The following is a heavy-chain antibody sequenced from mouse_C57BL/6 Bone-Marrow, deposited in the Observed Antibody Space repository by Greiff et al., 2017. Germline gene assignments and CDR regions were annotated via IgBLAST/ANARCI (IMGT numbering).Heavy chain of an antibody. J-gene: IGHJ1*03. CDR1: GYTFTSYW. CDR3: ARSGRAITTVVPSDWYFDV. V-gene: IGHV1-61*01. CDR2: IYPSDSET. D-gene: IGHD1-1*01. Sequence: QVQLKQPGAELVRPGSSVKLSCKASGYTFTSYWMDWVKQRPGQGLEWIGNIYPSDSETHYNQKFKDKATLTVDKSSSTAYMQLSSLTSEDSAVYYCARSGRAITTVVPSDWYFDVWGTGTTVTVSS.